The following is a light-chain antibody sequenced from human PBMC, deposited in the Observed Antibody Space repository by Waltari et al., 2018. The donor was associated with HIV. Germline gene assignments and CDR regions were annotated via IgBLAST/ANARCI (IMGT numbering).Light chain of an antibody. V-gene: IGKV1-39*01. J-gene: IGKJ2*01. CDR3: QQSYSFPFT. CDR2: AAS. Sequence: DIQVPQSASSLSASFGDTGIITCRANQTINTYLNWYQHQPPKAPKLLISAASTLKSGVPPRFTGSGSGTDFSLTISSLQPEDFATYYCQQSYSFPFTFGPGTKLEIK. CDR1: QTINTY.